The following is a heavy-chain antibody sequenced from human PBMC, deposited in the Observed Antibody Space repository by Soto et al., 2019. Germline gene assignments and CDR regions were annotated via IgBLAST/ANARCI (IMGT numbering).Heavy chain of an antibody. D-gene: IGHD6-6*01. CDR1: GGSFSGYY. V-gene: IGHV4-34*01. J-gene: IGHJ4*02. CDR2: INHSGST. Sequence: QVQLQQWGAGLLKPSETLSLTCAVYGGSFSGYYWSWIRQPPGKGLEWFGEINHSGSTNYNPSLKSRVTISVDTSKNQCSLKLSSVTAADTAVYYCARGNPNKLPTYSSSVRGDYCGQGTLVTVFS. CDR3: ARGNPNKLPTYSSSVRGDY.